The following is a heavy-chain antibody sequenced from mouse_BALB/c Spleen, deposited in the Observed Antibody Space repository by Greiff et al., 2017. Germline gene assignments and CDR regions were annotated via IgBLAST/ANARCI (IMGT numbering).Heavy chain of an antibody. J-gene: IGHJ2*01. V-gene: IGHV1-14*01. CDR2: INPYNDGT. CDR1: GYTFTSYV. D-gene: IGHD2-14*01. Sequence: EVQLQQSGPELVKPGASVKMSCKASGYTFTSYVMHWVKQKPGQGLEWIGYINPYNDGTKYNEKFKGKATLTSDKSSSTAYMELSSLTSEDSAVYYCARHYRYDDAGYFDYWGQGTTLTVSS. CDR3: ARHYRYDDAGYFDY.